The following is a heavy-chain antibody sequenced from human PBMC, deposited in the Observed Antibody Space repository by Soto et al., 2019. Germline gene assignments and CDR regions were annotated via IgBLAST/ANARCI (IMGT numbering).Heavy chain of an antibody. CDR2: IKQDGSEK. CDR1: GFTFSSYW. Sequence: PWGSLRLSCAASGFTFSSYWMSWVRQAPGKGLEWVANIKQDGSEKYYVDSVKGRFTISRDNAKNSLYLQMNSLRAEDTAVYYCAKDHTMVRGVIMAGGYYYYMDVWGKGTTVTVSS. J-gene: IGHJ6*03. D-gene: IGHD3-10*01. CDR3: AKDHTMVRGVIMAGGYYYYMDV. V-gene: IGHV3-7*01.